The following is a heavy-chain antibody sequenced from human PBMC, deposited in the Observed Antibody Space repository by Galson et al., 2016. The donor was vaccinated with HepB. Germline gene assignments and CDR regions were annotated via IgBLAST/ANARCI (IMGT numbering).Heavy chain of an antibody. Sequence: ETLSLTCTVSGGSFSSNSYYWGWIRQPPGKGLEWIGSIYYVGNTYYNPSLKSRVIISIDTSNTRVSLKLRSVTAADTAVYYCARHERLLSWFDPWGQGSLVTVSS. CDR2: IYYVGNT. CDR1: GGSFSSNSYY. D-gene: IGHD5-12*01. CDR3: ARHERLLSWFDP. V-gene: IGHV4-39*01. J-gene: IGHJ5*02.